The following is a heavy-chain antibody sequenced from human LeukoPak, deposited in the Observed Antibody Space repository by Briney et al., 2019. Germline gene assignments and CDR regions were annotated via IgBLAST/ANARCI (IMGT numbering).Heavy chain of an antibody. J-gene: IGHJ5*02. V-gene: IGHV4-34*01. D-gene: IGHD2-15*01. CDR1: GGSFSDYY. CDR2: IYYSGST. CDR3: ARDIRVAAKNWFDP. Sequence: SETLSLTCGVYGGSFSDYYWNWIRQPPGKGLEWIGSIYYSGSTYYNPSLESRVTISVDTSKNQFSLKLSSVTAADTAVYYCARDIRVAAKNWFDPWGQGTLVTVSS.